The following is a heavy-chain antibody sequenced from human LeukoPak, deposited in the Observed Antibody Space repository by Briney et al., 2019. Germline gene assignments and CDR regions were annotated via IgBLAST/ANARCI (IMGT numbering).Heavy chain of an antibody. CDR2: IKSKTDGGTT. CDR1: GFTFSNAW. CDR3: TTVSYYDFWSGYLFDY. J-gene: IGHJ4*02. D-gene: IGHD3-3*01. Sequence: GGFLRLSCAASGFTFSNAWMSWVRQAPGKGLEWGGRIKSKTDGGTTDYAAPVKGRFTISRDGSKNTLYLQMNSLKTEDTAVYYCTTVSYYDFWSGYLFDYWGQGTLVTVSS. V-gene: IGHV3-15*01.